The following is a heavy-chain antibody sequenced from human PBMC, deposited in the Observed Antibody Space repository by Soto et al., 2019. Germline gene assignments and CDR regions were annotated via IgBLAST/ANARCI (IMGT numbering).Heavy chain of an antibody. CDR3: ARFTTTIFGVVTNDAFDI. D-gene: IGHD3-3*01. CDR2: IYYNGST. V-gene: IGHV4-30-4*01. CDR1: GGSISSGDYY. Sequence: SETLSLTCTVSGGSISSGDYYWSWIRQPPGKGLEWIGYIYYNGSTYYNPSLKSRVTISVDTSKNQFSLKLSSVTAADTAVYYCARFTTTIFGVVTNDAFDIWGQGTMVTVSS. J-gene: IGHJ3*02.